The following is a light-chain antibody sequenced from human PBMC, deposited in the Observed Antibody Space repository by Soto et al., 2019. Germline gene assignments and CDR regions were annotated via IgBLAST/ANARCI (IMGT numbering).Light chain of an antibody. J-gene: IGKJ1*01. CDR2: DAS. CDR3: LQYSSHSWT. V-gene: IGKV1-5*01. CDR1: QSISSW. Sequence: DIQLTQSPSFLSASVGDRVTITCRASQSISSWLAWYQQKPGKAPELLIFDASNLKSGVSSRFSGSGSGTEFTLTISRLQPDDVATYYCLQYSSHSWTFGQGTKVDI.